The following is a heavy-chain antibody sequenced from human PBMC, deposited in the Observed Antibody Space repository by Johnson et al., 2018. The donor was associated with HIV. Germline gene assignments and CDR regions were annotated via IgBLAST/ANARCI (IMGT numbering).Heavy chain of an antibody. CDR2: ISYDGTEK. Sequence: QVQLVESGGGVVQPGRSLRLSCAASGFTFNTYAMHWVRQAPGKGLEWVALISYDGTEKYYADSVKGRFTISRDNSKNTLYLQMNSLRVEDAAVYHCAKDLGGRKSDEWGTEYYDMSISYPIQDPRAVAGVFDIWGQGTLVTVSS. CDR1: GFTFNTYA. J-gene: IGHJ3*02. CDR3: AKDLGGRKSDEWGTEYYDMSISYPIQDPRAVAGVFDI. D-gene: IGHD3-9*01. V-gene: IGHV3-30*18.